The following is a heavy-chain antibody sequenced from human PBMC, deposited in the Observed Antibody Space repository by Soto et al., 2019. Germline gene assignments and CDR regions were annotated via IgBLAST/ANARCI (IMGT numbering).Heavy chain of an antibody. J-gene: IGHJ6*02. CDR3: AKVRGSYYYYCGMDV. CDR2: ISWDGGST. D-gene: IGHD3-16*01. CDR1: GFTFDDYA. V-gene: IGHV3-43D*03. Sequence: GGSLRLSCAASGFTFDDYAMHWVRQAPGKGLEWVSLISWDGGSTYYADSVKGRFTISRDNSKNSLYLQMNSLRAEDTALYHCAKVRGSYYYYCGMDVWRQGTTVTVSS.